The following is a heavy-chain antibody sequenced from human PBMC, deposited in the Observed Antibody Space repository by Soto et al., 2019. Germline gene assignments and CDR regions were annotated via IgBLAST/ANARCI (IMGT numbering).Heavy chain of an antibody. CDR2: ISYDGSNK. Sequence: GGSLRLSCAASGFTFSSYGMHWVRQAPGKGLEWVAVISYDGSNKYYADSVKGRFTISRDNSKNTLYLQMNSLRAEDTAVYYCAKDFSRIVVVISYYYGMEFWAKGTMVTVS. CDR3: AKDFSRIVVVISYYYGMEF. CDR1: GFTFSSYG. J-gene: IGHJ6*04. D-gene: IGHD3-22*01. V-gene: IGHV3-30*18.